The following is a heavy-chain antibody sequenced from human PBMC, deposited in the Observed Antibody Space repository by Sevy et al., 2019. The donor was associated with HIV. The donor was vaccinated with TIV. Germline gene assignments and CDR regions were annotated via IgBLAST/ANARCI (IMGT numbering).Heavy chain of an antibody. CDR2: IKEDGSEK. V-gene: IGHV3-7*03. J-gene: IGHJ4*02. CDR3: AKDVY. Sequence: GGSLRLSCAASGFTFSTHWMSWVRQAPGKGLEWVANIKEDGSEKYYVDSVKGRFTISRDNAKNSLFLQMNSLRAEDTAVYYCAKDVYWDQGTLVTVSS. CDR1: GFTFSTHW.